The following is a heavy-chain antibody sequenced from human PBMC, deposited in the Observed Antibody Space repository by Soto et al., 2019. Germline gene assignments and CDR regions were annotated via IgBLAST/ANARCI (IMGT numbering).Heavy chain of an antibody. CDR3: ARGSLFYGDYLPYGMDV. Sequence: SETLSLTCTVSGGSIISYYWSWIRQPPGKGLEWIGYIYYSGSTNYNPSLKSRVTISVDTSKNQFSPKLSSVTAADTAVYYCARGSLFYGDYLPYGMDVWGQGTTVTVSS. CDR1: GGSIISYY. V-gene: IGHV4-59*01. D-gene: IGHD4-17*01. CDR2: IYYSGST. J-gene: IGHJ6*02.